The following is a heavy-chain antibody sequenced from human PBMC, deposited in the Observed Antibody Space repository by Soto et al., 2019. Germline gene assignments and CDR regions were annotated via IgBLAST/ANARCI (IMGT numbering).Heavy chain of an antibody. CDR2: ISSSDNII. CDR3: ARDRGYYDSSGYFDY. V-gene: IGHV3-11*01. Sequence: PGGSLRLSCAASGFTFSYYYMSWIRQAPGKGLEWVSYISSSDNIIYYADSVKGRFTISRDNAKNSLYLQMNSLRAEDTAVYYCARDRGYYDSSGYFDYWGQGTLVTVSS. D-gene: IGHD3-22*01. CDR1: GFTFSYYY. J-gene: IGHJ4*02.